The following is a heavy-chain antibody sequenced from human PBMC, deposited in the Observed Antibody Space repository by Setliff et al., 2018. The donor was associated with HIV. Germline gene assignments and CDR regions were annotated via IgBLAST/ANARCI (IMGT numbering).Heavy chain of an antibody. CDR2: ISHDGNNK. CDR3: ARDPYSSGWNEYLSYYSYYNMDV. V-gene: IGHV3-30*04. Sequence: PGGSLRLSCAASRFIFSNYAMHWVRQAPGKGLEWVALISHDGNNKYYADSVKGRFTISRDNSKNTLYLQMNSLRPEDTAIYYCARDPYSSGWNEYLSYYSYYNMDVWGQGTTVTVSS. CDR1: RFIFSNYA. D-gene: IGHD6-19*01. J-gene: IGHJ6*02.